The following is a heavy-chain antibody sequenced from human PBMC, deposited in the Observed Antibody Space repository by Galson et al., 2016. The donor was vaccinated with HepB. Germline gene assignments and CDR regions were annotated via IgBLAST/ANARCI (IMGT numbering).Heavy chain of an antibody. D-gene: IGHD5-24*01. CDR3: ARQSQMARTVFDY. J-gene: IGHJ4*02. CDR2: IKQDGSAI. CDR1: GFTFSNYW. V-gene: IGHV3-7*01. Sequence: SLRLSCAASGFTFSNYWMSWVRQTPGNGLEWVANIKQDGSAIYYVDFVKGRFTISSDNSKTSLFLQMNSLRAEDTAVYYCARQSQMARTVFDYWGQGTLGTVSS.